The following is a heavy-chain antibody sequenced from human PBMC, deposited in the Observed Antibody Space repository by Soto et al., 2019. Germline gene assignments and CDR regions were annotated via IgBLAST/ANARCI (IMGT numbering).Heavy chain of an antibody. V-gene: IGHV3-33*01. Sequence: PGGSLRLSCAASGFTFSSYGMHWVRQAPGKGLEWVAVIWYDGSNKYYADSVKGRFTISRDNSKNTLYLQMDSLRAEDTAVYYCARGFYSGWHYFDYWGQGTLVTVSS. CDR2: IWYDGSNK. D-gene: IGHD5-12*01. J-gene: IGHJ4*02. CDR3: ARGFYSGWHYFDY. CDR1: GFTFSSYG.